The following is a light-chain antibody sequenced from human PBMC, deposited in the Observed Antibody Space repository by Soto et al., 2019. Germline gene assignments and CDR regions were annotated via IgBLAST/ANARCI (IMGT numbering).Light chain of an antibody. Sequence: QSALTQPAAVSGSPGQSITISCTGNSSDVGGYNYVSWYQQHPGKGPKLMIYDVSDRPSGVSNRFSGSKSGNTASLTISGLRAEYESDYYCSSYTTSSPHVLFGGGTKLTVL. V-gene: IGLV2-14*03. CDR2: DVS. CDR1: SSDVGGYNY. J-gene: IGLJ2*01. CDR3: SSYTTSSPHVL.